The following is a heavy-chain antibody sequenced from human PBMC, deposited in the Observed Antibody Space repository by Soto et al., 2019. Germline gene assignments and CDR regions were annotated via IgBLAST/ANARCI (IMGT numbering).Heavy chain of an antibody. CDR3: ARQISRHNYNIFDY. V-gene: IGHV3-30-3*01. CDR1: GFTFSSYA. Sequence: GGSLRLSCAASGFTFSSYAMHWVRQAPGKGLEWVAVISYDGSNKYYADSVKGRFTISRDNSKNTLYLQMNSLRAEDTAVYYCARQISRHNYNIFDYWGQGTLVTVS. CDR2: ISYDGSNK. D-gene: IGHD1-1*01. J-gene: IGHJ4*02.